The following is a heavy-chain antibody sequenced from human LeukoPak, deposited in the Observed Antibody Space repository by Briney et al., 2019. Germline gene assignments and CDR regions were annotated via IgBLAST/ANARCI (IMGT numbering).Heavy chain of an antibody. CDR3: AREPYCSGGSCYPPWVDY. CDR1: GGSFSGYY. D-gene: IGHD2-15*01. J-gene: IGHJ4*02. Sequence: SETLSLTCAVYGGSFSGYYWSWIRQPPGKGLEWIGEINHSGSANYNPSLKSRVTISVDTSKNQFSLKLSSVTAADTAVYYCAREPYCSGGSCYPPWVDYWGQGTLVTVSS. CDR2: INHSGSA. V-gene: IGHV4-34*01.